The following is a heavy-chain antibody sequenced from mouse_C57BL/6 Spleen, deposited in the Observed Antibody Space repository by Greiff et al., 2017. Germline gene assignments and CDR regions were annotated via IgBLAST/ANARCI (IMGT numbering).Heavy chain of an antibody. Sequence: EVQLVESGGGLVQPGGSLSLSCAASGFTFTDYYMSWVRQPPGKALEWLGFIRNKANGYTTEYSASVKGRFTISRDNSQSILYLQMNALRAEDSATYYCARSLPTGTSFAYWGQGTLVTVSA. CDR2: IRNKANGYTT. J-gene: IGHJ3*01. CDR1: GFTFTDYY. D-gene: IGHD4-1*02. CDR3: ARSLPTGTSFAY. V-gene: IGHV7-3*01.